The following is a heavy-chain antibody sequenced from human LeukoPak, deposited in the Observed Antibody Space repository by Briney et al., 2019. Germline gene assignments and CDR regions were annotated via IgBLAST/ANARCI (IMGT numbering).Heavy chain of an antibody. D-gene: IGHD4-17*01. CDR1: GFTFSSYG. J-gene: IGHJ4*02. Sequence: GGSLRLSRAASGFTFSSYGMHWVRQAPGKGLEWVAVISYDGSNKYYADSVKGRFTISRDNSKNTLYLQMNSLRAEDTAVYYCAKDTGHDYGDYEYYFDYWGQGTLVTVSA. V-gene: IGHV3-30*18. CDR2: ISYDGSNK. CDR3: AKDTGHDYGDYEYYFDY.